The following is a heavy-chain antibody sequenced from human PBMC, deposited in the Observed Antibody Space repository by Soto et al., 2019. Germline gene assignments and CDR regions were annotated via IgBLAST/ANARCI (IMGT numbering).Heavy chain of an antibody. J-gene: IGHJ4*02. CDR2: INHSGST. Sequence: SETLSLTCAVYGGSFSGYYWSWIRQPQGKGLKWIEEINHSGSTNYNPSLKSRVTMSVDTSKNQFSLKLSSVTAADTAVYYCARGNLLWFGESLSYYFDYWGQGTLVTVSS. V-gene: IGHV4-34*01. CDR1: GGSFSGYY. CDR3: ARGNLLWFGESLSYYFDY. D-gene: IGHD3-10*01.